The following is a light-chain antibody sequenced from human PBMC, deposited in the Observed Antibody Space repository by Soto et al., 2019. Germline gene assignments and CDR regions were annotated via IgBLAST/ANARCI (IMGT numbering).Light chain of an antibody. V-gene: IGKV3-15*01. CDR1: QSVSSN. Sequence: EIVMTQSPATLSVSPGERATLSCRASQSVSSNLAWYQQKPGQAPRLLIYGASTRATGIPARFSGSVSGTEFTLTISSLQSEDFAVYYCQQYDTWPPWTFGQGTKVDIK. CDR3: QQYDTWPPWT. J-gene: IGKJ1*01. CDR2: GAS.